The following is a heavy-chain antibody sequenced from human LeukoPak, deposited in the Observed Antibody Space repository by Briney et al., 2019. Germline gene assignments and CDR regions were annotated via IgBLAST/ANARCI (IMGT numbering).Heavy chain of an antibody. CDR3: ARFPTFYDSSGYYEGKALDI. D-gene: IGHD3-22*01. V-gene: IGHV1-46*01. CDR1: GYTLTELS. CDR2: INPSGGST. Sequence: ASVKVSCKVSGYTLTELSMHWVRQAPGQGLEWMGIINPSGGSTTYAQKFQGRVTMTRDTSTSTVYMELSSLRSEDTAVYYCARFPTFYDSSGYYEGKALDIWGQGTMVIVSS. J-gene: IGHJ3*02.